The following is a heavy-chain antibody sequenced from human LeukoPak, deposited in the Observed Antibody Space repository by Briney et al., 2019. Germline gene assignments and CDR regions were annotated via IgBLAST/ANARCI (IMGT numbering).Heavy chain of an antibody. CDR1: GGSISGFY. CDR3: ARDQNPTK. CDR2: IYYDGGT. V-gene: IGHV4-59*01. Sequence: SETLSLTCTVSGGSISGFYWTWIRQSPGMGLEWIGYIYYDGGTEYNPSLRSRVNMSVDTSKNEFSLRVTSVTAADTAVYYCARDQNPTKWGQGLLVTIS. J-gene: IGHJ4*02. D-gene: IGHD1-14*01.